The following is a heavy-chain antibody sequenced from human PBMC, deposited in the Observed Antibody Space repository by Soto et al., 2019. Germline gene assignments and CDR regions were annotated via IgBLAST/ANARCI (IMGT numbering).Heavy chain of an antibody. Sequence: ATVKVSCKTSGYTFTSYGISWVRQAPGQGLEWMGWITTDKGKTTYAQKFQGRFTISRDNSKNTVYLQMNSLRAEDTAVYYCAKIPPGYSYGYFYFDYWGQGTLVTVSS. CDR3: AKIPPGYSYGYFYFDY. V-gene: IGHV1-18*01. CDR1: GYTFTSYG. CDR2: ITTDKGKT. D-gene: IGHD5-18*01. J-gene: IGHJ4*02.